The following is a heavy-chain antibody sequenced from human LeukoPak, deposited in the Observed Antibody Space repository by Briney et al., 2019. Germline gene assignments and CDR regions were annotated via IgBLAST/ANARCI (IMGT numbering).Heavy chain of an antibody. D-gene: IGHD5-18*01. CDR1: GGSISSSSYY. Sequence: KPSETLSLTCTFSGGSISSSSYYWGWIRQPPGRGLEWIGSIYYSGSTYYNSSLKSRVTISVDTSKNQFSLKLSSVTAADTAVYYCARTFGYSYGYLDYWGQGTLVTVSS. V-gene: IGHV4-39*01. J-gene: IGHJ4*02. CDR3: ARTFGYSYGYLDY. CDR2: IYYSGST.